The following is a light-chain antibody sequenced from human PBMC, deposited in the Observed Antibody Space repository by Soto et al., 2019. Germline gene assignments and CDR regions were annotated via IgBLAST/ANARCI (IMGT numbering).Light chain of an antibody. Sequence: QLVLTQSPSASASLGASVKLTCTLSSGQRKYAIAWHQQKPEKGPRYLMRVNSDGNHIRGDGIPDRFSGSSSGTERYLTISSLQSEDEADYYCQTWGTGIQVFGTGTKVTVL. V-gene: IGLV4-69*01. CDR3: QTWGTGIQV. J-gene: IGLJ1*01. CDR1: SGQRKYA. CDR2: VNSDGNH.